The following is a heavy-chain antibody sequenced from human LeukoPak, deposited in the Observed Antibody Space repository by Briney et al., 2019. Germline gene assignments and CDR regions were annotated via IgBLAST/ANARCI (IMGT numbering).Heavy chain of an antibody. Sequence: GGSLRLSCAASGFTFDDYAMHWVRQAPGKGLEWVSGISWNSGSIGYADSVKGRFTISRDNAKNSLYLQMNSLRAEDTALYYCAKHTSSSWYLYFDYWGQGTLVTVSS. D-gene: IGHD6-13*01. V-gene: IGHV3-9*01. CDR1: GFTFDDYA. CDR3: AKHTSSSWYLYFDY. CDR2: ISWNSGSI. J-gene: IGHJ4*02.